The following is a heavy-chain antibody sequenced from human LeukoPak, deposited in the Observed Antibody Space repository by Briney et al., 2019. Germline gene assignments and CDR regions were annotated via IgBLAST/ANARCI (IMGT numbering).Heavy chain of an antibody. CDR3: ARDLTSGYPYFDY. J-gene: IGHJ4*02. CDR2: IIPIFGTA. V-gene: IGHV1-69*06. CDR1: GGTFSSYA. D-gene: IGHD3-22*01. Sequence: GASVKVSCKASGGTFSSYAISWVRQAPGQGLEWMGGIIPIFGTANYAQKFQGRVTITADKSTSTAYMELSSLRSEDTAVYYCARDLTSGYPYFDYWGQGTLVTVSS.